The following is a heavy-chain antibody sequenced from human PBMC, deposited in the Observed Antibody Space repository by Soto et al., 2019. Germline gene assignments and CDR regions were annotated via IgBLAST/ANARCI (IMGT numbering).Heavy chain of an antibody. CDR3: EGTSVAGYNWFDP. V-gene: IGHV4-4*02. D-gene: IGHD6-19*01. Sequence: SETLSLTCAVSGGSISSSNWWSWVRQPPGKGLEWIGEIYHSGSTNYNPSLKSRVTISVDKSKNQFSMKLSSVTAADTAVYYCEGTSVAGYNWFDPCGQGTMVTVS. CDR1: GGSISSSNW. CDR2: IYHSGST. J-gene: IGHJ5*02.